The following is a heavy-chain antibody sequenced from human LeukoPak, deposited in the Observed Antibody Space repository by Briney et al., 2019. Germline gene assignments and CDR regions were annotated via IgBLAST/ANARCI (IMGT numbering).Heavy chain of an antibody. CDR3: ARGGDGYNWLKAFDI. V-gene: IGHV1-2*02. D-gene: IGHD5-24*01. J-gene: IGHJ3*02. CDR2: INPNSGGT. Sequence: ASVEVSCKASGYTFTGYDMHWVRQAPGQGLEWIRWINPNSGGTNYAQKFQGRVTMTRDTSISTAYMELSRLRSDDTAVYYCARGGDGYNWLKAFDIWGQGTMVTVSS. CDR1: GYTFTGYD.